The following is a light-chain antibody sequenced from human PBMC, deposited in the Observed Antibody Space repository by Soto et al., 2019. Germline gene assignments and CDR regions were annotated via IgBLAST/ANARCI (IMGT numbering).Light chain of an antibody. CDR1: QSVSRSY. J-gene: IGKJ2*01. V-gene: IGKV3-20*01. CDR2: GAS. CDR3: LQEYSYPFT. Sequence: EIVLTQSPVTLSLSPGERATLSCRASQSVSRSYLAWYQQKPGQAARRLIYGASSRATGSPDRCSGSGSGTNFSLTISSLQPEDSAGYYCLQEYSYPFTFGQGTKVDI.